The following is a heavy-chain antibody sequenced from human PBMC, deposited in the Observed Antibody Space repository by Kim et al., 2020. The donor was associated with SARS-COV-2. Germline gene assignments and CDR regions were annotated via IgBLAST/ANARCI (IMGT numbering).Heavy chain of an antibody. V-gene: IGHV3-30*04. J-gene: IGHJ6*01. Sequence: GGSLRLSCAASGFTFSSYAMHWVRQAPGKGLEWVAVISYDGSNKYYADSVKGRFTISRDNSKNTLYLQMNSLRAEDTAVYYCARGIRMRVRGSVFYYYYG. CDR2: ISYDGSNK. CDR3: ARGIRMRVRGSVFYYYYG. D-gene: IGHD3-10*01. CDR1: GFTFSSYA.